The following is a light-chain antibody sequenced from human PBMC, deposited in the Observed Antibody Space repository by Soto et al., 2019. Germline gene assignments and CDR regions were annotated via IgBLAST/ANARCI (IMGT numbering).Light chain of an antibody. CDR2: EVT. CDR1: SSDVGGYNY. CDR3: GSYTTTRGV. J-gene: IGLJ1*01. Sequence: QSALTQPASVSGSPGQSITISCTGTSSDVGGYNYVSWYQQHPGKVPKLMIYEVTNRPSGVSNRFSGSKSGNTASLTISGLQAEDEADYYCGSYTTTRGVFGTGTKLTVL. V-gene: IGLV2-14*03.